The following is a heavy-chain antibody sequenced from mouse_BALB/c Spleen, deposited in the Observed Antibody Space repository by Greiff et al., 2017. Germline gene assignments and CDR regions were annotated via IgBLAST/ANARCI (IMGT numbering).Heavy chain of an antibody. D-gene: IGHD4-1*01. CDR2: ISDGGSYT. CDR1: GFTFSDYY. CDR3: ARGPGTDY. Sequence: EVMLVESGGGLVKPGGSLKLSCAASGFTFSDYYMYWVRQTPEKRLEWVATISDGGSYTYYPDSVKGRFTISRDNAKNNLYLQMSSLKSEDTAMYYCARGPGTDYWGQGTTLTVSS. V-gene: IGHV5-4*02. J-gene: IGHJ2*01.